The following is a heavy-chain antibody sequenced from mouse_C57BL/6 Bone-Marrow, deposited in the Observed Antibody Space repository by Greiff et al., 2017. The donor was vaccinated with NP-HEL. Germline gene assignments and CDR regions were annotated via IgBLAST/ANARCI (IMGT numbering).Heavy chain of an antibody. CDR1: GYTFTSYW. Sequence: VQLQQPGAELVRPGSSVKLSCKASGYTFTSYWMDWVKQRPGQGLEWIGNIYPSDSETHYNQKFKDKATLTVDKSSSTAYMQLSSLTSEDSAVYYCATLDSSGHPFAYWGQGTLVTVSA. CDR2: IYPSDSET. D-gene: IGHD3-2*02. CDR3: ATLDSSGHPFAY. V-gene: IGHV1-61*01. J-gene: IGHJ3*01.